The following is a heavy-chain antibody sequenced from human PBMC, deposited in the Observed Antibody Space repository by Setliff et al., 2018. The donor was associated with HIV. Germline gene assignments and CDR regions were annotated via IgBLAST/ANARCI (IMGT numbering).Heavy chain of an antibody. CDR1: GGSINSTSYY. J-gene: IGHJ5*02. CDR2: IYHTGST. Sequence: SETLSLTCTVSGGSINSTSYYWGWIRQPPGNGLEWIGSIYHTGSTYYKPSLKSRVTISMDTSKNQFSLKLSSVTAADTAVYYCARKPDSRNWFDPWGQGTLVTVSS. V-gene: IGHV4-39*07. CDR3: ARKPDSRNWFDP.